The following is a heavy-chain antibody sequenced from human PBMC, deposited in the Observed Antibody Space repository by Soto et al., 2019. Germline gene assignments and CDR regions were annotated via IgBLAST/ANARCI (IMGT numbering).Heavy chain of an antibody. CDR2: ISAYNGNT. CDR1: GYIFTNYG. Sequence: QLQLVQSGAEVKKPGASVKVSCKTSGYIFTNYGISWVRQAPGQGLEWMGWISAYNGNTKYAQNLQGRVTLTTDTSTSTAYMELRSLGSDDTAVFYCARDRTRRFDYWGQGTPVTVSS. J-gene: IGHJ4*02. CDR3: ARDRTRRFDY. V-gene: IGHV1-18*01.